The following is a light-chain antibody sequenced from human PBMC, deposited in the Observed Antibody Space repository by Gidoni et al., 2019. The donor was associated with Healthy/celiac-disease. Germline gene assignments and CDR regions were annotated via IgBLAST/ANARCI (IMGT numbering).Light chain of an antibody. J-gene: IGKJ4*01. CDR2: AAS. Sequence: DIQMTQSPSSLSASVGDRVTITCRASQSISSYLNWYQQKPGKAPKLLIYAASSLQSGVPSGFSGSGSGTDFTLTISSLQPEDFATYYCQQSYSTPLTFGGXTKVEIK. CDR1: QSISSY. CDR3: QQSYSTPLT. V-gene: IGKV1-39*01.